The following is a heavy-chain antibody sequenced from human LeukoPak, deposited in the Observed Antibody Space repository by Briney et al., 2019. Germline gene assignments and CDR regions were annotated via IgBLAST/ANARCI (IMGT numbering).Heavy chain of an antibody. Sequence: EASVKVSCKVSGYTLTELSMHWVRQAPGKGLEWMGGFDPEDGETIYAQKFQGRVTMTEDTSTDTAYMELSSLRSEDTAVYYCATGPGIAVPGGYWGQGTLVTVS. CDR2: FDPEDGET. CDR3: ATGPGIAVPGGY. CDR1: GYTLTELS. V-gene: IGHV1-24*01. D-gene: IGHD6-19*01. J-gene: IGHJ4*02.